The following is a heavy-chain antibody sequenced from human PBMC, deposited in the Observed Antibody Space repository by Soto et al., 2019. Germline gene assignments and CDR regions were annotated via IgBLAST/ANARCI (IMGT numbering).Heavy chain of an antibody. CDR1: GGSISSYY. J-gene: IGHJ3*02. CDR2: IYYSWST. CDR3: ARQWCSAFDI. Sequence: QVQLQESGPGLVKPSETLSLTCTVSGGSISSYYWSWIRQPPGKGLEWIGYIYYSWSTNYNPALKRRATKSVATSKIQLSLNLSSVTSADTALYYCARQWCSAFDIWGQGTMVTVSS. D-gene: IGHD2-15*01. V-gene: IGHV4-59*08.